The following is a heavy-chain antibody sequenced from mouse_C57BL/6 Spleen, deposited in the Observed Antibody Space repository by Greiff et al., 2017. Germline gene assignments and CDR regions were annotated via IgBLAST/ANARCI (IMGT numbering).Heavy chain of an antibody. CDR1: GYAFSSYW. D-gene: IGHD1-1*01. CDR3: SRDEGSYGSSFYWYFDV. Sequence: VQLQQSGAELVKPGASVKISCKASGYAFSSYWMNWVKQRPGKGLEWIGQIYPGDGYTNYNGQFKGKATLTADKFSSTASMQLSILTSVDSAVYFCSRDEGSYGSSFYWYFDVWGTGTTVTVSS. CDR2: IYPGDGYT. J-gene: IGHJ1*03. V-gene: IGHV1-80*01.